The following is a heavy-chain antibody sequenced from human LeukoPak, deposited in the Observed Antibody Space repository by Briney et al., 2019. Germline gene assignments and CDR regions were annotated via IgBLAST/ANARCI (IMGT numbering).Heavy chain of an antibody. CDR3: ARSVMMYASTYYFHY. CDR2: MRYDATKK. J-gene: IGHJ4*02. CDR1: GFNFSNFG. V-gene: IGHV3-30*02. D-gene: IGHD2-8*01. Sequence: GGSLRLSCAASGFNFSNFGIHWVRQAPGKGLEWVAFMRYDATKKYYADSVKGRFTISRDNSKNTVFLQINSLGSDDTSVYYCARSVMMYASTYYFHYWGQGTLVTVSS.